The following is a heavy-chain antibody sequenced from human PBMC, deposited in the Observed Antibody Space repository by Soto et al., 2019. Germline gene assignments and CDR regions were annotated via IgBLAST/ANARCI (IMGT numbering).Heavy chain of an antibody. Sequence: QITLKESGPTLVKPTQTLTLTCTFSGFSLSTTEEGVGWIRQPPGKDPEWLALIYWDDDKRYSPSLKTRLTIPTDTSKNKVVLTVNNVDLGDTATDYCAHGSGFGTGWYANPYFDFWGQGILVTVSS. CDR3: AHGSGFGTGWYANPYFDF. D-gene: IGHD2-2*01. CDR1: GFSLSTTEEG. CDR2: IYWDDDK. J-gene: IGHJ4*02. V-gene: IGHV2-5*02.